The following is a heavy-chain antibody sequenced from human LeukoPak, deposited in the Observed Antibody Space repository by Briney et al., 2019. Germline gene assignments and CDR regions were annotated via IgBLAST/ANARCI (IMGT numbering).Heavy chain of an antibody. Sequence: ASVKLSCKVSGYTLTELTIHWGRRAPGKGLEWMGGFAPKDGETIYAQKFQGRVSMTEDTSTDTAYMELSSLRSEDTAVYYCANTGLSMVRGVIGRYYFDYWGQGTLVTVSS. J-gene: IGHJ4*02. D-gene: IGHD3-10*01. V-gene: IGHV1-24*01. CDR3: ANTGLSMVRGVIGRYYFDY. CDR1: GYTLTELT. CDR2: FAPKDGET.